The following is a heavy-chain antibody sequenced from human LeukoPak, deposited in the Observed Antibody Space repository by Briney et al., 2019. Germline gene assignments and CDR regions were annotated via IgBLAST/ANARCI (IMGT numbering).Heavy chain of an antibody. Sequence: GGSLRLSCAASGFTVSSNYMSWVRQAPGKGLEWVSVIYSGGSTYYADSVKGRFTISRDNSKNTLYLQMNSLRAEDTAVYYCARTTTHYYGSGKRGLYFDYWGQGTLVTVSS. CDR2: IYSGGST. CDR1: GFTVSSNY. CDR3: ARTTTHYYGSGKRGLYFDY. J-gene: IGHJ4*02. D-gene: IGHD3-10*01. V-gene: IGHV3-53*01.